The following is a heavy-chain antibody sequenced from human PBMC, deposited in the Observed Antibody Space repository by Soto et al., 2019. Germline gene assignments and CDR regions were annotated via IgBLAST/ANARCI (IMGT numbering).Heavy chain of an antibody. CDR3: ARDPSWGSGYYMDV. Sequence: GGSLRLSCAASGFTFSIYGMHWVRQAPGTGLQWVAVIWFDGSNKYYADSVKGRFTISRDNSKNTLSLQMNSLRAEDTAVYYCARDPSWGSGYYMDVWGKGTTVTVSS. CDR1: GFTFSIYG. J-gene: IGHJ6*03. V-gene: IGHV3-33*01. CDR2: IWFDGSNK. D-gene: IGHD6-13*01.